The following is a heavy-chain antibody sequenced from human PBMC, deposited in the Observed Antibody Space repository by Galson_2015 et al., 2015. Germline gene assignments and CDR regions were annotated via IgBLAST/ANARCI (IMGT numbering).Heavy chain of an antibody. Sequence: SLRLSCAASGFTFSSYSMSWVRQAPGMGLEWVSYISSSSSLIYYSDSVEGRFTISRDNAKNSPYLQMNSLRVEDTAVYYCARDLGSPSQRGTIFGVATGLKKERYSYYYGMDVWGQGTTVSVS. CDR3: ARDLGSPSQRGTIFGVATGLKKERYSYYYGMDV. D-gene: IGHD3-3*01. CDR1: GFTFSSYS. J-gene: IGHJ6*02. CDR2: ISSSSSLI. V-gene: IGHV3-48*01.